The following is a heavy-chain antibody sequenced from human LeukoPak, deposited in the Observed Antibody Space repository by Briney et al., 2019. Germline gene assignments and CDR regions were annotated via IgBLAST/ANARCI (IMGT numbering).Heavy chain of an antibody. CDR2: ISSSSSYI. D-gene: IGHD3-22*01. J-gene: IGHJ4*02. CDR3: ARDSDYYDSSGYYYVPDY. V-gene: IGHV3-21*01. CDR1: GFTFSSYW. Sequence: GGSLRLSCAASGFTFSSYWMSWVRQAPGKGLEWVSSISSSSSYIYYADSVKGRFTISRDNAKNSLYLQMNSLRAEDTAVYYCARDSDYYDSSGYYYVPDYWGQGTLVTVSS.